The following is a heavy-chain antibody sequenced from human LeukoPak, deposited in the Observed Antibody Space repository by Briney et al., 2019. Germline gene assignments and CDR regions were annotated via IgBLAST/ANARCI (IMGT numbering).Heavy chain of an antibody. CDR2: INPNYGGT. Sequence: ASVKVSCKASGYTFTGYYVHWVRPAPGQGLEWMGWINPNYGGTNYAQKFQGRVTMTRDTSISTVYMELNRLRSDDTAVYFCARDQDYWYFDVWGRGTLVTVSS. J-gene: IGHJ2*01. CDR1: GYTFTGYY. V-gene: IGHV1-2*02. CDR3: ARDQDYWYFDV.